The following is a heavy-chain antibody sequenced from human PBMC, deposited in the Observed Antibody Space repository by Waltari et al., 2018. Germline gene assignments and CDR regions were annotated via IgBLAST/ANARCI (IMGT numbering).Heavy chain of an antibody. CDR3: ATFVSGSFTFPDY. Sequence: QFHLVQSGAEVKKPGASVKVSCEEYGFTFSNYYVHWVRQAPGQGLEWMALFSPSGAGTRYAEKFQGRVTLTRDTSTSTVYMDLSSLRSEDTAVYYCATFVSGSFTFPDYWGQGTLVTVSS. V-gene: IGHV1-46*03. CDR2: FSPSGAGT. CDR1: GFTFSNYY. J-gene: IGHJ4*02. D-gene: IGHD3-16*01.